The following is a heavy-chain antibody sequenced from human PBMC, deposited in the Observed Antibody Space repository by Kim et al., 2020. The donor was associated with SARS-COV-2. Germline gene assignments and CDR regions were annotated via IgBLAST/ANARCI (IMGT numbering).Heavy chain of an antibody. Sequence: RKFPGRVTITADESTSTAYMELSSLRSEDTAVYYCARYSPYDSSGYYLDYWGPGTLVTVSS. CDR3: ARYSPYDSSGYYLDY. J-gene: IGHJ4*02. V-gene: IGHV1-69*01. D-gene: IGHD3-22*01.